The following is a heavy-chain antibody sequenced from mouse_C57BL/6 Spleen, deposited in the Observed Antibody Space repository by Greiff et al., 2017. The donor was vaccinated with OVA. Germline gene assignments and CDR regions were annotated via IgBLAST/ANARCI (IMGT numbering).Heavy chain of an antibody. CDR1: GFNIKDYY. V-gene: IGHV14-1*01. CDR3: TTYYGSMDY. D-gene: IGHD1-2*01. Sequence: DVKLQESGAELVRPGASVKLSCTASGFNIKDYYMHWVEQRPEQGLEWIGRIDPEDGDTEYAPKFQGKATMTADTSSNTAYLQLSSLTSEDTAVYYCTTYYGSMDYWGQGTSVTVSS. J-gene: IGHJ4*01. CDR2: IDPEDGDT.